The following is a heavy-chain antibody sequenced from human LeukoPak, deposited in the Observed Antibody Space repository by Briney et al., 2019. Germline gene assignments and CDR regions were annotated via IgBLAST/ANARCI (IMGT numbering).Heavy chain of an antibody. J-gene: IGHJ4*02. D-gene: IGHD6-13*01. CDR1: GDSIGNSNYY. V-gene: IGHV4-39*01. Sequence: PSETLSLTCTVSGDSIGNSNYYWAWVRQPPGKGLGWLGSIFYSGSAYYNPSLKSRVTISVDTSKNQFSLNLHSVTAADTATYYCARRGITYSSSFFAYWGQGTLVTVSS. CDR3: ARRGITYSSSFFAY. CDR2: IFYSGSA.